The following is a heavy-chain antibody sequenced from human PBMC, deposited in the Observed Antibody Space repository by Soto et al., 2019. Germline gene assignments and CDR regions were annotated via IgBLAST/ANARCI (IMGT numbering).Heavy chain of an antibody. CDR1: GFTFSTFG. V-gene: IGHV3-30*18. J-gene: IGHJ6*02. CDR2: ISYDGNNK. Sequence: QLVESGGGVVPPGASLRLSCAAAGFTFSTFGMHWVRQTPGKGLEWVAVISYDGNNKVYADYVKGRFTISRDNFKNTGDLARNNPKVDVRALYYCAKDLQANGDDAYYLYGLDAWGQGATVSVSS. D-gene: IGHD4-17*01. CDR3: AKDLQANGDDAYYLYGLDA.